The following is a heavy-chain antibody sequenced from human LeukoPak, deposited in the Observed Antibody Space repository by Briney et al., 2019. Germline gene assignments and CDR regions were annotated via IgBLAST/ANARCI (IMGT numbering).Heavy chain of an antibody. V-gene: IGHV3-23*01. CDR2: INDRGDST. Sequence: GGSLRLSCAASGLTFADYTMHWVRQAPGKGLEWVSVINDRGDSTYYADSVKGRFTISRDSSKNTLYLQMNSLRGEDTAVYYCAKGRWGLTINNFDIWGQGTMVTVSS. J-gene: IGHJ3*02. D-gene: IGHD3-9*01. CDR3: AKGRWGLTINNFDI. CDR1: GLTFADYT.